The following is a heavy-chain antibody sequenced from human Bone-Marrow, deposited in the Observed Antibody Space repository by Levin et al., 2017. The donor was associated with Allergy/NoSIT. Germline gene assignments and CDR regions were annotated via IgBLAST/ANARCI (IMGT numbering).Heavy chain of an antibody. J-gene: IGHJ6*02. V-gene: IGHV3-23*01. CDR2: ISGSGGST. D-gene: IGHD4-17*01. Sequence: GGSLRLSCAASGFTFSSYAMSWVRQAPGKGLEWVSAISGSGGSTYYADSVKGRFTISRDNSKNTLYLQMNSLRAEDTAVYYCAKSARLTSTVTSRVGKRVYYDYGMDVWGQGTTVTVSS. CDR3: AKSARLTSTVTSRVGKRVYYDYGMDV. CDR1: GFTFSSYA.